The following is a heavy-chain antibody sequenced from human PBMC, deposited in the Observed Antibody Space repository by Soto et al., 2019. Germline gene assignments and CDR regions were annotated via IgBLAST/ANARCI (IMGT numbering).Heavy chain of an antibody. V-gene: IGHV5-51*01. CDR3: ARGGVSTRTFDY. CDR2: IYPSDSDT. J-gene: IGHJ4*02. Sequence: PVESLKISCKGSGYNFACYWISCLLQMPGKGLELMGIIYPSDSDTRYRPSFQGQVTISADKSISSAYLQWSSLRASDTAMYYCARGGVSTRTFDYWGQGTPVTVSS. D-gene: IGHD3-3*01. CDR1: GYNFACYW.